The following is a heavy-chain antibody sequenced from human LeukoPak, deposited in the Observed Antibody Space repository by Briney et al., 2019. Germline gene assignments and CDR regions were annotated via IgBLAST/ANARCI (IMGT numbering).Heavy chain of an antibody. Sequence: GGSLRLSCAASGFTFSSYSMNWVRQAPGKGLEWVSVIYSGGSTYYADSVKGRFTISRDNSKNTLYLQMNSLRAEDTAVYYCARDTRPAAPYSGYDYWGQGTLVTVSS. CDR3: ARDTRPAAPYSGYDY. CDR2: IYSGGST. D-gene: IGHD5-12*01. CDR1: GFTFSSYS. J-gene: IGHJ4*02. V-gene: IGHV3-53*01.